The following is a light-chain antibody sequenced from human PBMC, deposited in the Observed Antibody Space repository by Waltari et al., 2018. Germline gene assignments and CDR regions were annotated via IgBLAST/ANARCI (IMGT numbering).Light chain of an antibody. CDR2: SND. CDR3: AAWDDSLTGVI. V-gene: IGLV1-36*01. J-gene: IGLJ2*01. CDR1: SSNIGRNT. Sequence: QSVLTQPPSASEAARKSVTISCSGSSSNIGRNTVSWYQQLPETAPKLLIHSNDRRASGVSDRFSGSKSGTSASLAISALQTEDEADYYCAAWDDSLTGVIFGGGTRLTVL.